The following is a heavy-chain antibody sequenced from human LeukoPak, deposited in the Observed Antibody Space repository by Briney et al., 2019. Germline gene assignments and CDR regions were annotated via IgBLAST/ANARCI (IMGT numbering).Heavy chain of an antibody. CDR3: ARDSPGIAVAGIDY. CDR1: GGTFSSYA. V-gene: IGHV1-69*04. J-gene: IGHJ4*02. CDR2: IIPILGIA. D-gene: IGHD6-19*01. Sequence: ASVKVSCKASGGTFSSYAISWVRQAPGQGLEWMGRIIPILGIANYAQKFQGRVTITADKSTSTAYMELSSLRSEDTAVYYCARDSPGIAVAGIDYWGQGTLVTVSS.